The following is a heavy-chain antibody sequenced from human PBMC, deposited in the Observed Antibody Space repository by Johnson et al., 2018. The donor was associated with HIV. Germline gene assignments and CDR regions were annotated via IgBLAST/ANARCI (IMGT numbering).Heavy chain of an antibody. CDR3: AKLGDYSGINGFDI. CDR2: ISYDGNNK. J-gene: IGHJ3*02. Sequence: QVQLVESGGGVVQPGKSLRLSCAASGFTFSGYGMHWVRQAPGKGLEWVAVISYDGNNKYYADSVKGRFTISRDNSKNTLYLQINSLRAEDTAVDYCAKLGDYSGINGFDIWGQGTMVTVSS. D-gene: IGHD4-23*01. V-gene: IGHV3-30*18. CDR1: GFTFSGYG.